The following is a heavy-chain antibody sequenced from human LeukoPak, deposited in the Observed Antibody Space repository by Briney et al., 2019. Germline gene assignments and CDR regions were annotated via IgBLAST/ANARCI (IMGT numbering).Heavy chain of an antibody. CDR1: GYSFTSYW. D-gene: IGHD4-17*01. CDR2: IDPSDSYT. CDR3: ATLVRVNTPTY. V-gene: IGHV5-10-1*04. J-gene: IGHJ4*02. Sequence: GESLRISCKGSGYSFTSYWIGWVRQMPGKGLEWMGRIDPSDSYTNYSPSFQGQVTISADKSISTAYLQWSSLEASDTAMYYCATLVRVNTPTYWGQGTLVTVSS.